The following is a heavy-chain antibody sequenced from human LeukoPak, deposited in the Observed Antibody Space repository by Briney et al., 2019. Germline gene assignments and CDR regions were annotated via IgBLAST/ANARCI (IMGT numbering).Heavy chain of an antibody. Sequence: GGSLRLSCTASGFTFGDYAMSWVRQAPGKGLEWVGFIRSKAYGGTTEYAASVKGRFTISRDDSKSIAYLQMNSLRAEDTAVYYCAKVGIAVAEKGAFDIWGQGTMVTVSS. V-gene: IGHV3-49*04. D-gene: IGHD6-19*01. CDR1: GFTFGDYA. CDR3: AKVGIAVAEKGAFDI. CDR2: IRSKAYGGTT. J-gene: IGHJ3*02.